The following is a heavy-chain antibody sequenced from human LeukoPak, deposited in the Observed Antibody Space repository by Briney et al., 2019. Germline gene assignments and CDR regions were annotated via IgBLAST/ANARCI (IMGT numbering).Heavy chain of an antibody. V-gene: IGHV3-49*04. D-gene: IGHD1-26*01. CDR2: IRSKAYGGTT. Sequence: GGSLRLSCTTSGFTFGVYAMNWVRQAPGKGLEWIGFIRSKAYGGTTEYAASVKGRFTISRDDSKSIAHLQMNSLKTEDTAVYYCIRDGSGSYGGRVAFDIRGQGTMVTVSS. J-gene: IGHJ3*02. CDR1: GFTFGVYA. CDR3: IRDGSGSYGGRVAFDI.